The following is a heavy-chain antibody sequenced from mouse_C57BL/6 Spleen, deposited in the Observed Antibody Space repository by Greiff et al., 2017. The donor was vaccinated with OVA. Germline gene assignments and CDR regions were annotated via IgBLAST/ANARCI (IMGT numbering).Heavy chain of an antibody. J-gene: IGHJ4*01. V-gene: IGHV1-4*01. CDR1: GYTFTSYT. CDR3: ARGGLTFPMDY. CDR2: INPSSGYT. D-gene: IGHD4-1*01. Sequence: VQLQQSGAELARPGASVKMSCKASGYTFTSYTMHWVKQRPGQGLEWIGYINPSSGYTKYNQKFKDKATLTADKSSSTAYMQLSSLTSEDSAVYYCARGGLTFPMDYWGQGTSVTVSS.